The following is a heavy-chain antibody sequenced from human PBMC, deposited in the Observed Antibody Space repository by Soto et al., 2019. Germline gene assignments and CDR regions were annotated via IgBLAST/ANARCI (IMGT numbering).Heavy chain of an antibody. CDR1: GFTFSTHA. Sequence: EVQLVESGGGLVQPGGSLRLSCAVTGFTFSTHAMNWVRQAPGKGLEWVAYIHGTRSIIYYADSVKGRFTISRDNAKNSLFLQIDSLRDEDTAVYYCARDARNADYDYWGQGTLVTVSS. CDR3: ARDARNADYDY. CDR2: IHGTRSII. D-gene: IGHD3-16*01. J-gene: IGHJ4*02. V-gene: IGHV3-48*02.